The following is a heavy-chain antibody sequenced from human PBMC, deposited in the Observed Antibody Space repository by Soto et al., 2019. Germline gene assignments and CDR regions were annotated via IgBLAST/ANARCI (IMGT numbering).Heavy chain of an antibody. CDR3: AREKDLIVVIPAATYYYGTDV. CDR1: GFTFISYS. Sequence: GGSLRLSCAASGFTFISYSMNWVRQAPGKGLEWVSSISSSSSSTYYADSVKGRFTISRDNAKNTLYLQMNSLRAEDTAVYYCAREKDLIVVIPAATYYYGTDVWGQGTTVTVSS. D-gene: IGHD2-2*01. J-gene: IGHJ6*02. CDR2: ISSSSSST. V-gene: IGHV3-21*04.